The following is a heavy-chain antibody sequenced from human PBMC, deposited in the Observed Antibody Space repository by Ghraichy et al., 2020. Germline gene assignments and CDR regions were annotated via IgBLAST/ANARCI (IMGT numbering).Heavy chain of an antibody. CDR3: ARVGNYYMDV. Sequence: GESLNISCAASGFTFSSYDMHWVRQATGKGLEWVSAIGTAGDTYYPGSVKGRFTISRENAKNSLYLQMNSLRAGDTAVYYCARVGNYYMDVWGKGTTVTVSS. CDR2: IGTAGDT. CDR1: GFTFSSYD. D-gene: IGHD2-15*01. J-gene: IGHJ6*03. V-gene: IGHV3-13*01.